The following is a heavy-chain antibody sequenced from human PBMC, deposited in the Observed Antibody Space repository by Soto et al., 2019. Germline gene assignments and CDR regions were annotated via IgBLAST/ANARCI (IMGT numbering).Heavy chain of an antibody. J-gene: IGHJ4*02. Sequence: EVQLVESGGGLVQPGRSLRLSCAASGFTFDDYAMHWVRQAPGKGLEWVSCISWNSGSIGYADSVKGRFTMSRDNANNSLYLQMNSLRPEDTALYYCAKDLNPSISSYFDYWRQGTLVTVAS. CDR1: GFTFDDYA. V-gene: IGHV3-9*01. CDR2: ISWNSGSI. D-gene: IGHD6-6*01. CDR3: AKDLNPSISSYFDY.